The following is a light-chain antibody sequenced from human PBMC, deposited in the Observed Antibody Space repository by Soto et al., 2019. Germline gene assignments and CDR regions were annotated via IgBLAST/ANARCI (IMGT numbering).Light chain of an antibody. Sequence: QSVLTQPRSVSGSPGQSVSISCTGTSSDVGGYNYVSWYQQHPGKAPKLIIYDVTKRPSGVPDRFSASKSGDTASLTISGLQAEDEADYYCCSYAGSYTYVIFGGGTKVTVL. CDR3: CSYAGSYTYVI. V-gene: IGLV2-11*01. CDR1: SSDVGGYNY. J-gene: IGLJ2*01. CDR2: DVT.